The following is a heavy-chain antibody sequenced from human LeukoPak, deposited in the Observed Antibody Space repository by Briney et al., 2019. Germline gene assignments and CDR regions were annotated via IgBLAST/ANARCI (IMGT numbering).Heavy chain of an antibody. CDR1: GFSISTSA. D-gene: IGHD6-19*01. J-gene: IGHJ4*02. Sequence: GGSLRLSCTASGFSISTSAMHWVRQAPGKGLEWVAFTSFDESHKFYADSVEGRFTISRDNSKNTLFLQMHNLRVDDTAVYYCAVVAGRFPPDYWGQGTLVTVSS. V-gene: IGHV3-30-3*01. CDR3: AVVAGRFPPDY. CDR2: TSFDESHK.